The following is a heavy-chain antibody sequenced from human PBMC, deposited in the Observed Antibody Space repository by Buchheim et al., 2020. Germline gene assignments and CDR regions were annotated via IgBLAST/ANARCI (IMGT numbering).Heavy chain of an antibody. V-gene: IGHV3-11*01. J-gene: IGHJ6*02. Sequence: QAQLVESGGGMVKPGGSLRLSCAASGFPFSGYYMTWIRRAPGKGPECISYISSSGSSTYYGDSVKGRFTISRDNAKKSLSLQMNSLRGEDTAVYYCARIVVIPGGTDFSNYGMDVWGQGTT. D-gene: IGHD2-15*01. CDR1: GFPFSGYY. CDR2: ISSSGSST. CDR3: ARIVVIPGGTDFSNYGMDV.